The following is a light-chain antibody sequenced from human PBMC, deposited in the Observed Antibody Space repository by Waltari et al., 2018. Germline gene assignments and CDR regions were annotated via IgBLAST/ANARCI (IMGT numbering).Light chain of an antibody. V-gene: IGLV2-14*03. CDR3: SSYATTGTLV. CDR2: DVS. J-gene: IGLJ1*01. CDR1: SSDVGAYNY. Sequence: QSALTQPASVSGSPGQSITISCTGTSSDVGAYNYVSWYQQHPGKAPKYIIDDVSYRPYGVSDRCSGSKSGNTASLAISGLQVEDEADYYCSSYATTGTLVFATGTKVTVL.